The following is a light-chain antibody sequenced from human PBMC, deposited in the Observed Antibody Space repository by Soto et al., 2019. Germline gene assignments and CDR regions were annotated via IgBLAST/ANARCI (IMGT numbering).Light chain of an antibody. CDR2: NVN. Sequence: QSLLTQSASVSGSPGQSITISCTGTSSDVGNYNYVSWYQQHPGEVPKLIIFNVNNRPSGVSNRFSGSKSGNTASLTISGLQAEDEADYYCRSFTSSTTYVFGTGTKVTV. J-gene: IGLJ1*01. CDR3: RSFTSSTTYV. V-gene: IGLV2-14*01. CDR1: SSDVGNYNY.